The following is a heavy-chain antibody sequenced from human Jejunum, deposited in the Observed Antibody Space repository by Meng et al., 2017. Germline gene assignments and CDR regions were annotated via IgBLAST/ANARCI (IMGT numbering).Heavy chain of an antibody. CDR3: ARDLPGGTKGTWLDL. CDR2: ISAYNGNT. J-gene: IGHJ5*02. V-gene: IGHV1-18*01. Sequence: VKKPGASVKVSCKSPGYIFNNYGVSWVGQAPGQGPEWLGWISAYNGNTNYAQNFQCRFTMTTDTSTSTAYMELRSLRSDDTAVYYCARDLPGGTKGTWLDLWGQGTLVTVSS. CDR1: GYIFNNYG. D-gene: IGHD1-14*01.